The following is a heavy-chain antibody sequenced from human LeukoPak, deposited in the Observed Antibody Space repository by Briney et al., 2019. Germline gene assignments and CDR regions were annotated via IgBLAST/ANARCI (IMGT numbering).Heavy chain of an antibody. CDR2: IYHSGST. J-gene: IGHJ4*02. V-gene: IGHV4-30-2*01. CDR3: ASSYCGGDRSLVGSFDY. D-gene: IGHD2-21*02. CDR1: GGSISSGGYS. Sequence: SETLSLTCAVSGGSISSGGYSWSWIRQPPGKGLEWIGYIYHSGSTYYNPSLKSRVTISVDRSKNQFSLKLSSVTAADTAVYYCASSYCGGDRSLVGSFDYWGQGTLVTVSS.